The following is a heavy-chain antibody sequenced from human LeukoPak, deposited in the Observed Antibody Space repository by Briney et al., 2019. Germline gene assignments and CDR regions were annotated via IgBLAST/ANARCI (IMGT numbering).Heavy chain of an antibody. V-gene: IGHV1-69*06. CDR1: GYTFTSYY. Sequence: SVKVSCKASGYTFTSYYMHWVRQAPGQGLEWMRVIIPIFGTANYAQKFQGRVTITADKSTSTAYMELSRLRAEDTAVYYCARAFVGYSYGYGYYFDYWGQGTLVTVSS. J-gene: IGHJ4*02. CDR3: ARAFVGYSYGYGYYFDY. D-gene: IGHD5-18*01. CDR2: IIPIFGTA.